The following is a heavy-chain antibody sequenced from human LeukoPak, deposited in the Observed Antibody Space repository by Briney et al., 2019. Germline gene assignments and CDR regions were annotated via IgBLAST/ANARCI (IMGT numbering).Heavy chain of an antibody. V-gene: IGHV3-30-3*01. CDR1: GFTFSSYA. J-gene: IGHJ4*02. D-gene: IGHD6-13*01. CDR2: ISYDGSNK. CDR3: ARVDTYSSSWYGFDY. Sequence: GGSLRLSCAASGFTFSSYAMHWVRQAPGKGLEWVAVISYDGSNKYYADSVKGRFTISRDNSKNTLYLQMNSLRAEDTAVYYCARVDTYSSSWYGFDYWGQGTLVTVSS.